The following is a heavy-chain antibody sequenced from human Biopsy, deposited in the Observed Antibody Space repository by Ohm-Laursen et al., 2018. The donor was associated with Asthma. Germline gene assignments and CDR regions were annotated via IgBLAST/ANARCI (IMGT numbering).Heavy chain of an antibody. Sequence: ATVKISCKTSGYTFNRYIMHWARQAPGQRLEWMGWINAGNGNTKYSQKFQGRVTITRDTSASTAYMELSSLRSEDTAVYYCASSIAVADSDAFDIWGQGTMVTVSS. CDR1: GYTFNRYI. D-gene: IGHD6-19*01. CDR3: ASSIAVADSDAFDI. CDR2: INAGNGNT. J-gene: IGHJ3*02. V-gene: IGHV1-3*01.